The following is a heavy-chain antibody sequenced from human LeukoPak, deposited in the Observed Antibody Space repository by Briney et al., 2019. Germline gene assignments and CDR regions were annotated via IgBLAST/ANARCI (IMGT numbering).Heavy chain of an antibody. D-gene: IGHD7-27*01. CDR3: ARASTGDRPRRYFNS. J-gene: IGHJ4*02. CDR2: IYYSGST. Sequence: SETLSLTCTVSGGSIGSGDCFWSWIRQPPGKGLEWIGFIYYSGSTYYSPSLKSRVTISVDTSKNQFSLKLSSVTAADTAVYYCARASTGDRPRRYFNSWGQGTLVTVSS. CDR1: GGSIGSGDCF. V-gene: IGHV4-30-4*01.